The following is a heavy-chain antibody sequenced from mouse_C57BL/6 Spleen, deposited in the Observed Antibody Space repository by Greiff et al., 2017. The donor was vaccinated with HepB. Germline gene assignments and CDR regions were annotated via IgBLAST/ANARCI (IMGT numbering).Heavy chain of an antibody. Sequence: EVQLQQSGPELVKPGASVKISCKASGYSFTGYYMNWVKQSPEKSLEWIGEINPSTGGTTYNQKFKAKATLTVDKSSSTAYMQLKSLTSEDSAVYYCARVPDGYYWYFDVWGTGTTVTVSS. J-gene: IGHJ1*03. D-gene: IGHD2-3*01. CDR1: GYSFTGYY. CDR3: ARVPDGYYWYFDV. CDR2: INPSTGGT. V-gene: IGHV1-42*01.